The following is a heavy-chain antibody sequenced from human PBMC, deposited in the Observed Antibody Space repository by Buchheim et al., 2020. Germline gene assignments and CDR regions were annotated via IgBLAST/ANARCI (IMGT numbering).Heavy chain of an antibody. V-gene: IGHV3-23*01. Sequence: EVQLLESGGALVQPGGSLRLSCAASGFTFSSCAMAWVRQAPGKGLEWVSTLSVSGATNYADSVKGRFTISKDMSKNTLYLHMNSLRAEDTALYHCAKEPVVLARGLEDWGQGTL. CDR3: AKEPVVLARGLED. J-gene: IGHJ4*02. CDR2: LSVSGAT. D-gene: IGHD4-23*01. CDR1: GFTFSSCA.